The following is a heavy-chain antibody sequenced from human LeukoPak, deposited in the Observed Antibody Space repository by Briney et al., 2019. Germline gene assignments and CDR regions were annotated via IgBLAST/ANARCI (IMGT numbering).Heavy chain of an antibody. CDR2: IIPIFGTA. D-gene: IGHD2-21*02. CDR3: ARSPIGGGDFNPPDY. J-gene: IGHJ4*02. V-gene: IGHV1-69*05. CDR1: GGTFSSYA. Sequence: SVKVSCKASGGTFSSYAISWVRQAPGQGLEWMGGIIPIFGTANYTQKFQGRVTITTDESTSTAYMELSSLRSEDTAVYYCARSPIGGGDFNPPDYWGQGTLVTVSS.